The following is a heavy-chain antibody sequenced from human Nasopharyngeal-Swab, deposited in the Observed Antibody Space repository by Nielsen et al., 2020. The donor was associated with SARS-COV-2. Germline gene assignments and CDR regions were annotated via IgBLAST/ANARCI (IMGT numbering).Heavy chain of an antibody. CDR2: IYYSGST. CDR1: GGSISSYY. CDR3: ARDSRYYYYGMDV. Sequence: SETLSLTSTVSGGSISSYYWSWIRQPPGKGLEWIGYIYYSGSTNYNPSLKSRVTISVDTSKNQFSLKLSSVTAADTAVYYCARDSRYYYYGMDVWGQGTTVTVSS. J-gene: IGHJ6*02. V-gene: IGHV4-59*13.